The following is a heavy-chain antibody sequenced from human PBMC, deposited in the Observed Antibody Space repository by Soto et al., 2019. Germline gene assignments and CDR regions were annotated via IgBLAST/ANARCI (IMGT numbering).Heavy chain of an antibody. CDR2: IYPGDSDT. Sequence: GESMKDSCKGSGYSFTSFWIGRVRQKNGKGLEWMGIIYPGDSDTRYSPSFQGQVTISADKSISTAYLQWSSLKASDTAMYYCARTTVTTYYYYYGMDVWGQGTTVTVSS. J-gene: IGHJ6*02. D-gene: IGHD4-4*01. V-gene: IGHV5-51*01. CDR1: GYSFTSFW. CDR3: ARTTVTTYYYYYGMDV.